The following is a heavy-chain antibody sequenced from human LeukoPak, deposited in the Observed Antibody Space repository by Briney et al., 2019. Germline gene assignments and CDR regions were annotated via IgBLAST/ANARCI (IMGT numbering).Heavy chain of an antibody. CDR3: ARRIAVAGPLGGYFDY. Sequence: PGGSLRLSCAASGFTFDDYGMSWVRQAPGKGLEWVSDINWNGGSTGYADSVKGRLTISRDNAKNSLYLQMNSLRAEDTALYYCARRIAVAGPLGGYFDYWGQGTLVTVSS. J-gene: IGHJ4*02. V-gene: IGHV3-20*04. D-gene: IGHD6-19*01. CDR1: GFTFDDYG. CDR2: INWNGGST.